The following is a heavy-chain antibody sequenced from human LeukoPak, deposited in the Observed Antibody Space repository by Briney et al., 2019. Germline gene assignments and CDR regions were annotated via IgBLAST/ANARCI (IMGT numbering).Heavy chain of an antibody. CDR2: IIPISGTA. V-gene: IGHV1-69*13. D-gene: IGHD3-3*01. Sequence: SVKVSCKASGYTLTSHYMHWVRQAPGQGLEWMGGIIPISGTANYAQKFQGRVTITADESTSTAYMELSSLRSEDTAVYYCARETIFGVVQGYFDYWGQGTLVTVSS. CDR3: ARETIFGVVQGYFDY. CDR1: GYTLTSHY. J-gene: IGHJ4*02.